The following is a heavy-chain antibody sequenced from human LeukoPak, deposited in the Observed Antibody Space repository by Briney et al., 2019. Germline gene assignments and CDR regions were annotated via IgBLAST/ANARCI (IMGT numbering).Heavy chain of an antibody. V-gene: IGHV4-59*01. Sequence: SETLSLTCTVSGGSISSYYWSWIRQPPGKGLEWVGYIYYSGSTNYNPSLKSRVTISVDTSKNQFSLKLNSVAAADTAVYYCAREGQLWFGANMNYFDYWGQGTLVTVSS. CDR2: IYYSGST. CDR3: AREGQLWFGANMNYFDY. J-gene: IGHJ4*02. CDR1: GGSISSYY. D-gene: IGHD3-10*01.